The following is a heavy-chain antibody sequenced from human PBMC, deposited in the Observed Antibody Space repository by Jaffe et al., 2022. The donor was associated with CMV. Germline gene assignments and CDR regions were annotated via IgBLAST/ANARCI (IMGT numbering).Heavy chain of an antibody. V-gene: IGHV4-4*07. D-gene: IGHD6-19*01. CDR3: AREITSSGWYAGWFDP. CDR1: GGSISSYY. J-gene: IGHJ5*02. Sequence: QVQLQESGPGLVKPSETLSLTCTVSGGSISSYYWSWIRQPAGKGLEWIGRIYTSGSTNYNPSLKSRVTMSVDTSKNQFSLKLSSVTAADTAVYYCAREITSSGWYAGWFDPWGQGTLVTVSS. CDR2: IYTSGST.